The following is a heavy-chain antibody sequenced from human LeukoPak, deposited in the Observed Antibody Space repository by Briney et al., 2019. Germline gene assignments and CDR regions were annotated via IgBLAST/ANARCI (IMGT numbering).Heavy chain of an antibody. V-gene: IGHV4-59*08. CDR2: IYYRGST. J-gene: IGHJ2*01. CDR1: GCSISNYY. CDR3: ARHRYSSGRALFDL. D-gene: IGHD6-19*01. Sequence: SETLSLTCTVSGCSISNYYWRWMRQAPGMELEWIGYIYYRGSTNYSPSLKSRVTISVDTSKNQFSLKLSSVTAADTAVYYCARHRYSSGRALFDLWGRGTLVSVSS.